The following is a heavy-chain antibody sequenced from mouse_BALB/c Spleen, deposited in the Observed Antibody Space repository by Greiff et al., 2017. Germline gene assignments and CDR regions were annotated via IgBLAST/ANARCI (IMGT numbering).Heavy chain of an antibody. V-gene: IGHV7-3*02. CDR1: GFTFTDYY. CDR2: IRNKANGYTT. D-gene: IGHD2-1*01. Sequence: DVQLVESGGGLVQPGGSLRLSCATSGFTFTDYYMSWVRQPPGKALEWLGFIRNKANGYTTEYSASVKGRFTISRDNSQSILYLQMNTLRAEDSATYYCARDMRVIYYGPAWFAYWGQGTLVTVSA. CDR3: ARDMRVIYYGPAWFAY. J-gene: IGHJ3*01.